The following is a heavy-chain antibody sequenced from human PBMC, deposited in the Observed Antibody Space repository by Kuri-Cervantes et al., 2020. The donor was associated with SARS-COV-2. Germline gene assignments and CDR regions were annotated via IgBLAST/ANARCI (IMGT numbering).Heavy chain of an antibody. Sequence: ASVKVSCKASGYTFTSYYVHWVRQAPGQGLEWMGIINPSGGSTSYAQKFQGRVTMTRDTSTSTVYMELSSLRSEDTAVYYCARTRIAAAGTDAFDIWGQGTMVTVSS. CDR3: ARTRIAAAGTDAFDI. V-gene: IGHV1-46*01. D-gene: IGHD6-13*01. CDR1: GYTFTSYY. J-gene: IGHJ3*02. CDR2: INPSGGST.